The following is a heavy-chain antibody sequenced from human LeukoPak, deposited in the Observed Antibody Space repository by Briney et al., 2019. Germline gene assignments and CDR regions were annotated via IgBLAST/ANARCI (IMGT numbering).Heavy chain of an antibody. D-gene: IGHD3-22*01. CDR2: ISYDGSNK. Sequence: GGSLRLSCAASGFTFSSYAMHWVRQAPGKGLEWVAVISYDGSNKYYADSVKGRFTISRDNSKNTLYLQMNSLRAEDTAAYYCARDYYDSSGYSQYGMDAWGQGTTATVSS. J-gene: IGHJ6*02. CDR3: ARDYYDSSGYSQYGMDA. V-gene: IGHV3-30*04. CDR1: GFTFSSYA.